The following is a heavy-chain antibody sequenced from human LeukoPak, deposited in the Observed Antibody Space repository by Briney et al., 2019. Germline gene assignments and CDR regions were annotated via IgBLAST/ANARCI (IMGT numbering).Heavy chain of an antibody. V-gene: IGHV4-30-2*01. D-gene: IGHD6-6*01. Sequence: SETLSLTCAVSGGSISSGGYSWSWIRQPPGKGLEWIGYIYHSGSTYYNPSLKSRVTISVDRSKNQFSLKLSSVTAADTAMYHCARTSIAARRANAFDIWGQGTMVTVSS. CDR2: IYHSGST. J-gene: IGHJ3*02. CDR1: GGSISSGGYS. CDR3: ARTSIAARRANAFDI.